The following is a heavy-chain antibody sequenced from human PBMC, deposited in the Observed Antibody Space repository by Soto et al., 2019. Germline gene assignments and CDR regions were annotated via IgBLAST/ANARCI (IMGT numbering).Heavy chain of an antibody. CDR3: ARDLFVDSYSSRWLSFDP. D-gene: IGHD6-13*01. V-gene: IGHV4-38-2*02. CDR1: GYSISSGYY. Sequence: SETLSLTCAVTGYSISSGYYWGWIRQPPGKGLEWIGSIYHSGSTYYNPSLKSRGTISVDTSKNQFSLKLSSVTAADTAVYYCARDLFVDSYSSRWLSFDPWGQGTLVTVSS. J-gene: IGHJ5*02. CDR2: IYHSGST.